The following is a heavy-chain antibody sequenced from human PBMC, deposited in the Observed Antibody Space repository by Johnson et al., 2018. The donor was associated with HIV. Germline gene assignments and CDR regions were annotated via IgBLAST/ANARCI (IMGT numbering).Heavy chain of an antibody. Sequence: QVQLVESGGGVVQPGRSLRLSCAASGFTFSSYAMHWVRQAPGKGLEWVAVISYDGSNKYYADSVKGRFTISRENAKNSLYLQMNSLRAGDTAVYYCARDGGFVRWDIWGQGTMVTVSS. V-gene: IGHV3-30*14. CDR1: GFTFSSYA. CDR3: ARDGGFVRWDI. J-gene: IGHJ3*02. CDR2: ISYDGSNK. D-gene: IGHD3-16*01.